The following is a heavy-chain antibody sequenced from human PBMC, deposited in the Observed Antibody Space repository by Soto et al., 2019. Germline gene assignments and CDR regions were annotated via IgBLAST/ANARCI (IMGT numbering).Heavy chain of an antibody. CDR2: IIPIFGTA. CDR1: GGTFSSYA. V-gene: IGHV1-69*06. J-gene: IGHJ4*02. CDR3: ARKWSYYHFDY. Sequence: QVQLVQSGAEVKKPGSSVKVSCKASGGTFSSYAISWVRQAPGQGLEWMGGIIPIFGTANYAQKFQGRVTITAHNPTSTAYMEMSNLRSEVTAVYYCARKWSYYHFDYWGQGTLVTVSS. D-gene: IGHD1-26*01.